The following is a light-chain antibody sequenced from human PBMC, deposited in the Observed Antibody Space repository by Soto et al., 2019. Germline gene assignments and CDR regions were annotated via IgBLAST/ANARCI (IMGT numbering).Light chain of an antibody. Sequence: RVMTQSPGTLSVSPWEIATLSCSSSQSVSSNLAWYQQKPGQAPRLLIYGASTRATGIPARFSGSGSGIDFTLTISSLQSEDFAVYYCQQYDNWPPLTFGGGTKVDIK. CDR1: QSVSSN. CDR2: GAS. CDR3: QQYDNWPPLT. V-gene: IGKV3-15*01. J-gene: IGKJ4*01.